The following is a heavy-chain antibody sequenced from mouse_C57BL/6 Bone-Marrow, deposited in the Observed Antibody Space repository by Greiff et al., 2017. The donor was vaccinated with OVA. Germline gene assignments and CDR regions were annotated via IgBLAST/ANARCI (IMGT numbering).Heavy chain of an antibody. CDR3: ARRSNYVYAMDY. Sequence: VKLVESGPGLVQPSQSLSITCTVSGFSLTSYGVHWVRQSPGKGLEWLGVIWSGGSTDYNAAIISRLSISKDNYKSKGVFKRNSREPDDTAIYYCARRSNYVYAMDYWGQGTSVTVSS. CDR2: IWSGGST. D-gene: IGHD2-5*01. CDR1: GFSLTSYG. J-gene: IGHJ4*01. V-gene: IGHV2-2*01.